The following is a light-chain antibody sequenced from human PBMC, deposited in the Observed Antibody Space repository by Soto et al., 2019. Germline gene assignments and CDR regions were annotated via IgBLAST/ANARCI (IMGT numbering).Light chain of an antibody. CDR3: QQYNTYSYT. V-gene: IGKV1-5*01. CDR2: DAS. Sequence: DIQMTQSPSTLSASVGDRVTITCRASQSISSWLAWYQQKPGKAPKLLIYDASSLESRVPSRFSGSGSGTEFNLTISGLRPDDFATYYCQQYNTYSYTFGQGTKLDIK. CDR1: QSISSW. J-gene: IGKJ2*01.